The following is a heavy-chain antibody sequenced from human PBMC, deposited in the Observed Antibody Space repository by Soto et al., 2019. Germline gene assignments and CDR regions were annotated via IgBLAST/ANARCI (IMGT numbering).Heavy chain of an antibody. J-gene: IGHJ4*02. CDR1: GFTFSSYA. CDR2: ISGRAGNT. V-gene: IGHV3-23*01. D-gene: IGHD5-18*01. Sequence: GGSLRVSCAATGFTFSSYAINWVRQAPGKALEWISLISGRAGNTYYADSVRGRFAISRFNAKNTLFLQMNNLRAEDTAIYSCATEALIGYTYAYNYWGQGTLVTVSS. CDR3: ATEALIGYTYAYNY.